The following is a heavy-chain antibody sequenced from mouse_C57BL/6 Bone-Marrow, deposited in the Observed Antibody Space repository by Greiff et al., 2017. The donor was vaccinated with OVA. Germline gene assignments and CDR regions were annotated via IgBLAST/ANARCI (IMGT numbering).Heavy chain of an antibody. CDR2: ISNGGGST. CDR3: ARHRGLRPYYAMDY. V-gene: IGHV5-12*01. CDR1: GFTFSDYY. J-gene: IGHJ4*01. Sequence: DVHLVESGGGLVQPGGSLKLSCAASGFTFSDYYMYWVRQTPEKRLEWVAYISNGGGSTYYPDTVKGRFTISRDNAKNTLYLQMSRLKSEDTAMYYCARHRGLRPYYAMDYWGQGTSVTVSS. D-gene: IGHD2-2*01.